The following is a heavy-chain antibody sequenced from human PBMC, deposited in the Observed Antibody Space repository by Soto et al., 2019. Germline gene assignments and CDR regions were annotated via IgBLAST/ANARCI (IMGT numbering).Heavy chain of an antibody. CDR3: VREWLLLNDRPDQYYGLDV. CDR1: GYTFTNYY. Sequence: QVQLVQSGAEVKKPGSSVKVSCRASGYTFTNYYMHWVRQAPGQGLEWMGIIHPIVGSTSYAKKCKGRVTLTRDTSTSIVYMELTSLGSDDKAGSYCVREWLLLNDRPDQYYGLDVWGQGTTVIVSS. D-gene: IGHD5-12*01. V-gene: IGHV1-46*01. CDR2: IHPIVGST. J-gene: IGHJ6*02.